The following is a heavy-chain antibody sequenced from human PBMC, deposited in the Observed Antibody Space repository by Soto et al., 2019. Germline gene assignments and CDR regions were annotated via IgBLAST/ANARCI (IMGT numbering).Heavy chain of an antibody. CDR3: VRAYVLTGFDP. D-gene: IGHD3-9*01. CDR1: GGSISNYY. Sequence: PSETLSLTCTVSGGSISNYYWTWVRQPPGKGLEWIGYVYYSGSTNYNPSLESRVTLSIDASKNQFSLKMKSVTAADTAVYYCVRAYVLTGFDPWGQSSMV. V-gene: IGHV4-59*01. J-gene: IGHJ5*02. CDR2: VYYSGST.